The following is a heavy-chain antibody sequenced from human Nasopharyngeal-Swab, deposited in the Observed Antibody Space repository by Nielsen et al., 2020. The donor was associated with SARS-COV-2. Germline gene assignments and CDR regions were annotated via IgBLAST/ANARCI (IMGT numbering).Heavy chain of an antibody. J-gene: IGHJ4*02. V-gene: IGHV3-23*01. Sequence: GESLQISCAASGFTFSSYAMSWVRQAPGKGLEWVSAISGSGGSTYYADSVKGRFTISRDNSKNTLYLQMNSLRAEDTAVYYCAKFLTMTDYWGQGTLVTVSS. CDR1: GFTFSSYA. CDR3: AKFLTMTDY. D-gene: IGHD3-22*01. CDR2: ISGSGGST.